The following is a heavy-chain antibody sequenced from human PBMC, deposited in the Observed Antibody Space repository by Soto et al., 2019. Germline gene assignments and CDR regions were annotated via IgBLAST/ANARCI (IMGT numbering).Heavy chain of an antibody. V-gene: IGHV3-53*01. CDR1: GFTVSSNY. J-gene: IGHJ6*02. CDR3: ARDRSSQYCSSTSCYTSYYGMDV. Sequence: GGSLRLSCAASGFTVSSNYMSWVRQAPGKGLEWVSVIYSGGSTYYADSVKGRFTISRDNSKNTLYLQMNSLRAEDTAVYYCARDRSSQYCSSTSCYTSYYGMDVWGQGTTVTVS. CDR2: IYSGGST. D-gene: IGHD2-2*02.